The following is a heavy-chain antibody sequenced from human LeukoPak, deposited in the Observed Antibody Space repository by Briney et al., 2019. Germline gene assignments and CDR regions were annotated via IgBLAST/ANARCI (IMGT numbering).Heavy chain of an antibody. J-gene: IGHJ4*02. V-gene: IGHV3-23*01. D-gene: IGHD2-2*01. CDR2: LSGSGYNT. CDR1: GFTFSSHA. CDR3: AKDPYGTRYFDY. Sequence: GGSLRLSCVASGFTFSSHAPSWVRQAPGKGLEWVSSLSGSGYNTYYADSVKGRFTISRDNSKNTVYLQMNSLRAEDTAVYYCAKDPYGTRYFDYWGQGTLVTVSS.